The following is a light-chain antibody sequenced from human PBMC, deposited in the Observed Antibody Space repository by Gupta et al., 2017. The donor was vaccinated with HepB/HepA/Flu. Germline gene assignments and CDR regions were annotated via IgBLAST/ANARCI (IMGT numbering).Light chain of an antibody. CDR2: DVT. V-gene: IGLV2-8*01. J-gene: IGLJ1*01. Sequence: QSALTQPPSASGSPGQSVTISCPGTSSDVGGYNYVSWYQLHPGKAPKLMIYDVTNRPSGVPDRFSGAKSGNTASLTVSGLQAEDEADYYCSSYAGSNNFVFGTGTKVTVL. CDR1: SSDVGGYNY. CDR3: SSYAGSNNFV.